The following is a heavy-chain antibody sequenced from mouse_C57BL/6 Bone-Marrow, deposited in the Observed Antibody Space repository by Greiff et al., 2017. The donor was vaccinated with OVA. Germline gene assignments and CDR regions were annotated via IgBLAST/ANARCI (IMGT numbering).Heavy chain of an antibody. V-gene: IGHV1-55*01. CDR2: IYPGSGRT. CDR1: GYTFTSYW. D-gene: IGHD1-1*01. J-gene: IGHJ4*01. CDR3: ARSVITTVEGDFAMDY. Sequence: VQLQQPGAELVKPGASVKMSCKASGYTFTSYWITWVKQRPGQGLEWIGDIYPGSGRTNYNEKFKSKATLTVDTSSSTAYMQLSILTSEDSAVSYCARSVITTVEGDFAMDYWGQGTSVTVSS.